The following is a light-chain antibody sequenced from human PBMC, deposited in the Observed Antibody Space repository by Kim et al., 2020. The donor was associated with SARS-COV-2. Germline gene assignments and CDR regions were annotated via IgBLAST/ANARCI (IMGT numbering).Light chain of an antibody. CDR2: GAS. CDR3: QQYGTSPET. Sequence: SLGDRATHSCRPSQSVSSNYLAWYQQKPGQAPRLLIYGASSRATGIPDRFSGSGSGTDFTLSINRLEPEDYAVYYCQQYGTSPETFGGGTKVDIK. V-gene: IGKV3-20*01. J-gene: IGKJ4*01. CDR1: QSVSSNY.